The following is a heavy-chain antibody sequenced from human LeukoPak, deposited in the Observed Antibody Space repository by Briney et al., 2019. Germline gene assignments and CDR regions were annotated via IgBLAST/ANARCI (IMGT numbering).Heavy chain of an antibody. CDR1: GFTFSSYG. D-gene: IGHD6-19*01. J-gene: IGHJ4*02. CDR2: ISGSASST. CDR3: ATTRIAVAAVDY. V-gene: IGHV3-23*01. Sequence: PGGTLRLSCAASGFTFSSYGMSWVRQAPGKGLEWVSAISGSASSTYYADSVKGRFTISRDNAKNSLYLQMNSLRAEDTAVYYCATTRIAVAAVDYWGQGTLVTVSS.